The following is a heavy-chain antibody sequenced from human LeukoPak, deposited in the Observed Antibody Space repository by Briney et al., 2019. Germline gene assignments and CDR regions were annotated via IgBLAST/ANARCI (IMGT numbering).Heavy chain of an antibody. Sequence: PGGSLRLSCAASGFTFSSYGMHWVRQAPGKGLEWVAVIWYDGSNKYYADSVKGRFTISRDNSKNTLYLQMNSLRAEDTAVYYCAREYSSGYYLYYWDQGTLVTVSS. J-gene: IGHJ4*02. D-gene: IGHD3-22*01. V-gene: IGHV3-33*01. CDR3: AREYSSGYYLYY. CDR2: IWYDGSNK. CDR1: GFTFSSYG.